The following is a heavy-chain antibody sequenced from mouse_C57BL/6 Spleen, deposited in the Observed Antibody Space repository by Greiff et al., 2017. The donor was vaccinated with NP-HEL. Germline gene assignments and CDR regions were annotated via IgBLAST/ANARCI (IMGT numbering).Heavy chain of an antibody. J-gene: IGHJ4*01. CDR1: GFSFNTYA. V-gene: IGHV10-1*01. D-gene: IGHD1-1*01. CDR2: ISSKSNNYAT. CDR3: VRQGSSYDYAMDY. Sequence: EVQLQESGGGLVQPKGSLKLSCAASGFSFNTYAMNWVRQAPGKGLEWVARISSKSNNYATYYADSVKDRFTISRDDSESMLYLQMNNLKTEDTDMYCGVRQGSSYDYAMDYWGQGTSVTVSS.